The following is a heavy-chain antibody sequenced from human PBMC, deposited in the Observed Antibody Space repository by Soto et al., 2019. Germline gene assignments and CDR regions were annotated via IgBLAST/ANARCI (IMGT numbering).Heavy chain of an antibody. CDR3: ASSELATLRDTEYFHH. Sequence: QVQLQESGPGLVKPSETLSLTCTVSNDSIRRYYWSWIRQPPGRGLEWIGYAFHTGGTNYNPSLKRRVTISVDSSKSPFALKLTSVTAADTAVYFCASSELATLRDTEYFHHWGQGTLVTVSS. J-gene: IGHJ1*01. V-gene: IGHV4-59*01. CDR2: AFHTGGT. D-gene: IGHD5-12*01. CDR1: NDSIRRYY.